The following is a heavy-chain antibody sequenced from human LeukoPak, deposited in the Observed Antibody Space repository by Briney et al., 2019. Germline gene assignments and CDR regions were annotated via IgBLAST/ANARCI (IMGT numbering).Heavy chain of an antibody. CDR1: GYTFTGYY. CDR2: INPKSGGT. CDR3: ARDDVGATTRYFDL. Sequence: ASVKVSCKASGYTFTGYYMYWVRQAPGQGLEWMGRINPKSGGTNYAQKFQGRVTMTRDTSISTAYMELSRLRSDDTAVYYCARDDVGATTRYFDLWGRGTLVTVSS. J-gene: IGHJ2*01. D-gene: IGHD1-26*01. V-gene: IGHV1-2*06.